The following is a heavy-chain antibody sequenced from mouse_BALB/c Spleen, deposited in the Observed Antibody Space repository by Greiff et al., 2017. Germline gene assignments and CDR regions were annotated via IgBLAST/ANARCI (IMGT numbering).Heavy chain of an antibody. CDR1: GYSITSGYY. Sequence: DVQLQESGPGLVKPSQSLSLTCSVTGYSITSGYYWNWIRQFPGNKLEWMGYISYDGSNNYNPSLKNRISITRDTSKNQFFLKLNSVTTEDTATYYCARDYGYVPFAYWGQGTLVTVSA. CDR3: ARDYGYVPFAY. J-gene: IGHJ3*01. CDR2: ISYDGSN. V-gene: IGHV3-6*02. D-gene: IGHD1-2*01.